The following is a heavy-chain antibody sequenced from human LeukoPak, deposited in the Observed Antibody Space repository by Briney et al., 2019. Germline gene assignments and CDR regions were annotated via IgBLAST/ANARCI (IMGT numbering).Heavy chain of an antibody. J-gene: IGHJ4*02. Sequence: PGGSLRLSCAASGFTFSMYEMNWVRQAPGKGLEWVSYISSSGGTIYYADSVKGRFTISRDNAKKSLSLQMNSLRAEDTAVYYCARVTSYLHYFDNWGQGTLVIVSS. D-gene: IGHD2-2*01. V-gene: IGHV3-48*03. CDR1: GFTFSMYE. CDR2: ISSSGGTI. CDR3: ARVTSYLHYFDN.